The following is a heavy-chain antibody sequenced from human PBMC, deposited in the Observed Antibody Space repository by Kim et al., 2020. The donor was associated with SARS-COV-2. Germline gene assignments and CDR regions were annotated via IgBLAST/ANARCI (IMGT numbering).Heavy chain of an antibody. CDR1: GGPIGRYY. V-gene: IGHV4-59*13. CDR3: ARAPDSFSGIASFDS. CDR2: IYYSGST. J-gene: IGHJ4*02. D-gene: IGHD6-13*01. Sequence: SETLSLTCDVFGGPIGRYYWSWIRQSPGQGLEWIGYIYYSGSTNYNPSLKSRVTISLDTSKNQFSLKLTSVTAADSAVYYCARAPDSFSGIASFDSWGQGTLLTVSS.